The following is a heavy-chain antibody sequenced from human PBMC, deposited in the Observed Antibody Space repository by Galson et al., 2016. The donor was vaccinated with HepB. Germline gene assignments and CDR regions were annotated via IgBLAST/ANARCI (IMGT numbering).Heavy chain of an antibody. CDR1: GFTFSSYG. J-gene: IGHJ4*02. CDR2: IWYDGGNK. D-gene: IGHD5-18*01. CDR3: AASSGGGFRYGLLDY. Sequence: SLRLSCAASGFTFSSYGMHWVRQAPGKGQEWVAVIWYDGGNKDYADSVKGRFTISRDNSKNTLYLQMNSLRVEDTAVYYCAASSGGGFRYGLLDYWGQGTLVTVSS. V-gene: IGHV3-33*01.